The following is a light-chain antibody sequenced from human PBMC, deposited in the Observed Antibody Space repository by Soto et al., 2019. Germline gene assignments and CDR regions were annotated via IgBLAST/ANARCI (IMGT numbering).Light chain of an antibody. CDR1: QSVSTN. CDR2: GAS. J-gene: IGKJ1*01. CDR3: HQYNNFWT. Sequence: EVVLTQSPGTLSLSPGESATLSCRASQSVSTNYLAWYQQKPGQAPRLLIYGASIRATGIPARFSGSGSGTEFTLTISSLQSEDFGLYYCHQYNNFWTFGQGTKVDIK. V-gene: IGKV3-15*01.